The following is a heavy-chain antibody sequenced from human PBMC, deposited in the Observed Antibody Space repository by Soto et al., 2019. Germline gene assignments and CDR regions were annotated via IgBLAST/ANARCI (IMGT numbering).Heavy chain of an antibody. V-gene: IGHV3-23*01. J-gene: IGHJ4*02. CDR3: AKDLPVWSIVYYFDH. D-gene: IGHD3-10*01. Sequence: EVELLESGGGSVQPGGSLRLSCAASGFIFSSYVMSWVRQAPGKGLEWVAAINDNGGSTYYADSVKGRFTISRDNSENTLHLQMDSLRAEDTAVYYCAKDLPVWSIVYYFDHWGQGNLVTVSS. CDR1: GFIFSSYV. CDR2: INDNGGST.